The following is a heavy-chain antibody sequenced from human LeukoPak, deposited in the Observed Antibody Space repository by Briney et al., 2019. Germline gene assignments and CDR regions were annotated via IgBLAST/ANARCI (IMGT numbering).Heavy chain of an antibody. Sequence: PSETLSLTCSVSGGSISGYYWNWIRQPPGKRLEFIGYIYYSGSTKYNPSLKSRVTISVDTSKNQFSLKLSSVTAADTAVYYCARERHLYLGYQHYFDYWGQGTLVTVSS. J-gene: IGHJ4*02. V-gene: IGHV4-59*12. D-gene: IGHD2-15*01. CDR2: IYYSGST. CDR3: ARERHLYLGYQHYFDY. CDR1: GGSISGYY.